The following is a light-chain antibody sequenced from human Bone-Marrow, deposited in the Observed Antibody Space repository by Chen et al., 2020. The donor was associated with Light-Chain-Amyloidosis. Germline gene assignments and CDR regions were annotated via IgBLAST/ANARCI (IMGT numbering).Light chain of an antibody. CDR1: SSDVGCDNH. V-gene: IGLV2-14*01. CDR2: EVT. CDR3: RAYTITNTLV. J-gene: IGLJ1*01. Sequence: QSALTQPASVSGSPGQSITISCTGTSSDVGCDNHVSWYQQHPDKAPKLMIYEVTNRPSWVPDRCSGSKADNTASLTSSGLQTEDEADYFCRAYTITNTLVVGSGTRVTVL.